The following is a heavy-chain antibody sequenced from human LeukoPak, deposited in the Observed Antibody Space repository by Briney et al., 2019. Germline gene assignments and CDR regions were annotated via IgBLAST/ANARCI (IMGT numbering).Heavy chain of an antibody. CDR1: GGTFSSYA. Sequence: EASVKVSCKASGGTFSSYAIGWVRQAPGQGLEWMGRIIPILGIANYAQKFQGRVTITADKSTSTAYMGLSSLRSEDTAVYYCARGVQAAAGTGDYWGQGTLVTVSS. J-gene: IGHJ4*02. V-gene: IGHV1-69*04. D-gene: IGHD6-13*01. CDR3: ARGVQAAAGTGDY. CDR2: IIPILGIA.